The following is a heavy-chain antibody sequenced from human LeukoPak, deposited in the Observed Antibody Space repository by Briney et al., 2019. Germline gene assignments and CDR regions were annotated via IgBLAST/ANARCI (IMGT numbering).Heavy chain of an antibody. CDR3: ARNYYDSSGLLVGFDI. V-gene: IGHV1-8*01. CDR2: MNPNSGNT. CDR1: GYTFTSYD. Sequence: ASVKVSCKASGYTFTSYDINWVRQATGQGLEWMGWMNPNSGNTGYAQKFQGRVTMTRNTSISTAYMELSSLRSEDTAAYYCARNYYDSSGLLVGFDIWGQGTMVTVSS. D-gene: IGHD3-22*01. J-gene: IGHJ3*02.